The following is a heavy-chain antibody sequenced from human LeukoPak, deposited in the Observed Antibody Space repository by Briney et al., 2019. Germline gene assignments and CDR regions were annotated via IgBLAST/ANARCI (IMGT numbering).Heavy chain of an antibody. Sequence: GGSLRLSCAASGFTVSSNYMSWVRQAPGRGLEWVSVIYTVGNTYYAESVKGRFTISRDNSKNTLYLQMNSLRAEDTAVYYCARGYSYGYFDYWGRGNLVTVSS. CDR2: IYTVGNT. CDR3: ARGYSYGYFDY. V-gene: IGHV3-53*01. J-gene: IGHJ4*02. D-gene: IGHD5-18*01. CDR1: GFTVSSNY.